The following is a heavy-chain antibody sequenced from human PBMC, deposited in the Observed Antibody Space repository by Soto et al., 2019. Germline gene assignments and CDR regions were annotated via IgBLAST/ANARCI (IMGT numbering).Heavy chain of an antibody. V-gene: IGHV4-4*07. J-gene: IGHJ5*02. CDR2: IYATGTT. CDR1: GSSISGFY. Sequence: SETLSLTCTVSGSSISGFYWSWIRKSAGKGLEWIGRIYATGTTDYNPSLKSRVMMSVDTTKKHSSLMLMTVPAADEAVEYCGRDDSKTLQGCFDHWGQGISVTVSS. CDR3: GRDDSKTLQGCFDH. D-gene: IGHD2-21*02.